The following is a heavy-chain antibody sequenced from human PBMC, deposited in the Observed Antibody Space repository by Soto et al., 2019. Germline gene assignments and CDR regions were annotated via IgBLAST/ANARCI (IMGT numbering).Heavy chain of an antibody. Sequence: QITLKESGPTLVKPTQTLTLTCTFSGFSLSTSGVGVGWIRQPPGKALEWLALIYWDDDKRYSPSLKSRLTIPKDPSKNQVDLTMTTMDPVDTATYYCAHSPYCSGGSCYLADYYFDYWGQGTLVTVSS. V-gene: IGHV2-5*02. CDR2: IYWDDDK. D-gene: IGHD2-15*01. CDR3: AHSPYCSGGSCYLADYYFDY. J-gene: IGHJ4*02. CDR1: GFSLSTSGVG.